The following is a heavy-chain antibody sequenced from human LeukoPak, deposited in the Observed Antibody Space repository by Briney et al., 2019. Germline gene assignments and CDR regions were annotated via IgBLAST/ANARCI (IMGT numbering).Heavy chain of an antibody. CDR1: GFTFSSYA. CDR3: ARSGSEDGYNRYFDY. Sequence: PGGSLRLSCAASGFTFSSYAMSWVRQAPGKGLEWVSAISGSGGSTYYADSVKGRFTISRDNSKNTLYLQMNSLRAEDTAVYYCARSGSEDGYNRYFDYWGQGTLVTVSS. V-gene: IGHV3-23*01. J-gene: IGHJ4*02. CDR2: ISGSGGST. D-gene: IGHD5-24*01.